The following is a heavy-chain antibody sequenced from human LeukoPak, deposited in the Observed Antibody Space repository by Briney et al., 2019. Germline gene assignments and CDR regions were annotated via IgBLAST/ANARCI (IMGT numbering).Heavy chain of an antibody. J-gene: IGHJ4*02. D-gene: IGHD4-17*01. CDR2: ISYDGSNK. CDR3: ARDGYGDSYFDY. Sequence: GGSLRLSCVASGFTFNNYNMNWVRQAPGKGLEWVAVISYDGSNKYYADSVKGRFTISRDNSKNSLYLQMNSLRAEDTAVYYCARDGYGDSYFDYWGQGTLVTVSS. CDR1: GFTFNNYN. V-gene: IGHV3-30*03.